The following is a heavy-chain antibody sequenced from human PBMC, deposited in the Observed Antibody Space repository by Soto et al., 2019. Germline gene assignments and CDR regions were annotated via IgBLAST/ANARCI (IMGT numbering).Heavy chain of an antibody. V-gene: IGHV4-4*03. D-gene: IGHD1-26*01. Sequence: KLRETLSLTCAVSGGSISSNNWSSWVRQPPGKGLEWIGEIFQSGSTHYRLSLKSRVTISVDKSKNHFSLNLTSVTAADTAVYYCARVYSGSYSGSWGQGTLVTVSS. CDR2: IFQSGST. CDR3: ARVYSGSYSGS. CDR1: GGSISSNNW. J-gene: IGHJ4*02.